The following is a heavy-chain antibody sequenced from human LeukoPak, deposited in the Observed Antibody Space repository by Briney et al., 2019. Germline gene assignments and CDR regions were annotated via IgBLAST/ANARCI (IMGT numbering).Heavy chain of an antibody. J-gene: IGHJ4*02. D-gene: IGHD6-19*01. Sequence: SSETLSLTCSVSGGSIRSNHFSWDWIRQPPGKGLEWIGSFSYGGTTYFNPSLKSRVTMSVDTSKNQFSLKVTSVTAADTAVYYCARRTAVARTAHFDYWGQGILVTVSS. CDR1: GGSIRSNHFS. CDR2: FSYGGTT. CDR3: ARRTAVARTAHFDY. V-gene: IGHV4-39*01.